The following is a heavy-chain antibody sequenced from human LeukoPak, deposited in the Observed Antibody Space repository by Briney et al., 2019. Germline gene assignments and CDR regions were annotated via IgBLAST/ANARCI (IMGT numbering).Heavy chain of an antibody. J-gene: IGHJ4*02. CDR1: GFTFSSYG. CDR3: AKDLALDSSSYPAFDY. CDR2: ISYDGSNK. D-gene: IGHD6-6*01. V-gene: IGHV3-30*18. Sequence: GGSLRLSCASSGFTFSSYGMHWVRQAPGKGLGWVAVISYDGSNKYYADSVKGRFTISRDNSKNTLYLQMNSLRAEDTAVYYCAKDLALDSSSYPAFDYWGQGTLVTVSS.